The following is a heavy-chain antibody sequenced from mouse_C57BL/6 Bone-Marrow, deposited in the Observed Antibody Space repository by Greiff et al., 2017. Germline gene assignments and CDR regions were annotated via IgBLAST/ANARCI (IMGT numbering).Heavy chain of an antibody. CDR2: IDPENGDT. CDR3: TVVTTVVEGAWFAY. CDR1: GFNIKDDY. Sequence: VQLQQPGAELVRPGASVKLSCTASGFNIKDDYMHWVKQRPEQGLEWIGWIDPENGDTEYASKFQGKATITADTSSNTAYLQLSSLTSEDTAVYYCTVVTTVVEGAWFAYWGQGTLVTVSA. D-gene: IGHD1-1*01. J-gene: IGHJ3*01. V-gene: IGHV14-4*01.